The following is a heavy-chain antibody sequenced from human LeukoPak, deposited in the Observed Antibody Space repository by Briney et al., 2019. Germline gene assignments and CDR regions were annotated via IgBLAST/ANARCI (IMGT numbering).Heavy chain of an antibody. Sequence: GGSLRLSCAASGFTFSTYWMTWVRQAPGKGLEWVANIKQDGSEKYFVDSVKGRFTISRDSAKNSLYLQMNSLRAEDTAVYYCARISGYGSDYWGQGTLVTVSS. CDR3: ARISGYGSDY. CDR1: GFTFSTYW. CDR2: IKQDGSEK. J-gene: IGHJ4*02. D-gene: IGHD5-12*01. V-gene: IGHV3-7*01.